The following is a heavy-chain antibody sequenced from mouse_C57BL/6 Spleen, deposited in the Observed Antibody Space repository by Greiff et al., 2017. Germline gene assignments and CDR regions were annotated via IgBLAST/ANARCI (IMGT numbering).Heavy chain of an antibody. V-gene: IGHV5-6*01. D-gene: IGHD2-5*01. Sequence: EVKLVESGGDLVKPGGSLKLSCAASGFTFSSYGMSWVRQTPDKRLEWVATISSGGSYTYYPDSVKGRFTISRDNAKNTLYLQMSSLKSEDTAMYYCARHGSNYSFAYWGQGTLVTVSA. CDR3: ARHGSNYSFAY. CDR1: GFTFSSYG. J-gene: IGHJ3*01. CDR2: ISSGGSYT.